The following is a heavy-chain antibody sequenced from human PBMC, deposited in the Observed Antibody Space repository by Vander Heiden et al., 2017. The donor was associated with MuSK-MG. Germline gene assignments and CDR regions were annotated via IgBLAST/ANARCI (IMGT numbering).Heavy chain of an antibody. CDR1: GGPISSSSYY. CDR3: ALSDILTGYSTFDY. J-gene: IGHJ4*02. CDR2: IYYSGST. V-gene: IGHV4-39*07. Sequence: QLQLQESGPGLVQPSETLSLTCTVSGGPISSSSYYWGWIRQPPGKGLEWIGSIYYSGSTYYNPSLKSRVTISVDTSKNQFSLKLSSVTAADTAVYYCALSDILTGYSTFDYWGQGTLVTVSS. D-gene: IGHD3-9*01.